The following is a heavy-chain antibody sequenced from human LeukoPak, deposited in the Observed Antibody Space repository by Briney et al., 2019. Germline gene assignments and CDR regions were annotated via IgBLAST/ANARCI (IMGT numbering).Heavy chain of an antibody. D-gene: IGHD3-22*01. Sequence: SETLSLTCAVYGGSFSGYYWSWIRQPAGKGLEWIGRIYTSGSTNYNPSLKSRVTISVDTSKNQFSLKLSSVTAADTAVYYCARSQPNTMIVVGAFDIWGQGTMVTVSS. J-gene: IGHJ3*02. CDR3: ARSQPNTMIVVGAFDI. CDR1: GGSFSGYY. CDR2: IYTSGST. V-gene: IGHV4-59*10.